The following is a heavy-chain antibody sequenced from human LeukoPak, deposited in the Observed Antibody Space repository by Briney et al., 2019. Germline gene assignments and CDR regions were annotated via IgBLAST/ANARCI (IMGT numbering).Heavy chain of an antibody. CDR1: GGSISNYY. D-gene: IGHD1-7*01. J-gene: IGHJ4*02. Sequence: SETLSLTCTVSGGSISNYYWTWVRQPAGKGLEWIGRVFTSGTTNYNSYLKSRVTMSVDTSKNQFSLKLTSVTAADTAVYFCARVRRITGTTALDYWGQGTLVTVSS. V-gene: IGHV4-4*07. CDR3: ARVRRITGTTALDY. CDR2: VFTSGTT.